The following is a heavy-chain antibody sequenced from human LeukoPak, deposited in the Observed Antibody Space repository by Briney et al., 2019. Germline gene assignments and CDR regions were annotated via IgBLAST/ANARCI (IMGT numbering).Heavy chain of an antibody. D-gene: IGHD5-12*01. J-gene: IGHJ4*02. CDR2: INTNTGNP. CDR1: GYTFTSYA. V-gene: IGHV7-4-1*02. Sequence: ASVKVSCKASGYTFTSYALNWVRQAPGQGLEWMGWINTNTGNPTYAQGFTGRFVFSLDTSVSTAYLQISSLKAEDTAVYYCARDRLATILVGMVYWGQGTLVTVSS. CDR3: ARDRLATILVGMVY.